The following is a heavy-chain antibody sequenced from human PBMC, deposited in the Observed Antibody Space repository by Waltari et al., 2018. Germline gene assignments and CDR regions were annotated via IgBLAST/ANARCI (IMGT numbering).Heavy chain of an antibody. CDR3: ARADYGGTADYDY. V-gene: IGHV3-7*04. J-gene: IGHJ4*02. CDR2: IKKDGSES. D-gene: IGHD4-17*01. Sequence: EVQLVESGGGLVQPGGSLRLSCVASGFTFSSYWMTWVRQAPGKGLEWLANIKKDGSESYYGDSVKGRFTISRDNTKNSLYLQMNSLRVEDTAVYYCARADYGGTADYDYWGQGTQVTVSS. CDR1: GFTFSSYW.